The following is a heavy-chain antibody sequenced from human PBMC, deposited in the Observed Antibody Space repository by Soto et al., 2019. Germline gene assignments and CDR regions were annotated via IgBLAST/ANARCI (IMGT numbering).Heavy chain of an antibody. J-gene: IGHJ4*02. D-gene: IGHD3-22*01. V-gene: IGHV1-18*04. CDR2: ISAYNGNT. Sequence: ASVKVSCKASGYTFTSYGISWVRQAPGQGLEWMGWISAYNGNTNYAQKLQGRVTMTTDTSTSTAYMELRSLRSDDTAVYYCARVGVAYYYDSSGYYPLDYWREGTLVTVSS. CDR1: GYTFTSYG. CDR3: ARVGVAYYYDSSGYYPLDY.